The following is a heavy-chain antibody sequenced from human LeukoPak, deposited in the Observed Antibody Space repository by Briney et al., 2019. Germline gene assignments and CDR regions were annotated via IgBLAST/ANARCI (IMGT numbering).Heavy chain of an antibody. CDR2: IRSNSDAI. CDR3: ARDRRGGNSG. Sequence: GGSLRLSCAASGFTFSSYSMNWLRQAPGKGLEWVSYIRSNSDAIYYADSVKGRFTISRDNSKNTLYLQMNSLRAEDTAVYYCARDRRGGNSGWGQGTLVTVSS. V-gene: IGHV3-48*01. J-gene: IGHJ4*02. CDR1: GFTFSSYS. D-gene: IGHD4-23*01.